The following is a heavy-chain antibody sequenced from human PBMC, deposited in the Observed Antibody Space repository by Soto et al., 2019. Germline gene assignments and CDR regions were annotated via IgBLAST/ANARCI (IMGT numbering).Heavy chain of an antibody. CDR2: ISSSSSTI. CDR1: GFTFSSYS. V-gene: IGHV3-48*01. D-gene: IGHD3-3*01. CDR3: ARESPYYDFWSGYYEPVQYYYYYYMDV. J-gene: IGHJ6*03. Sequence: EVQLVESGGGLVQPGGSLRLSCAASGFTFSSYSMNWVRQAPGKGLEWVSYISSSSSTIYYADSVKGRFTISRDNAKNSLYLQMNSLRAEDTAVYYCARESPYYDFWSGYYEPVQYYYYYYMDVWGKGTTVTVSS.